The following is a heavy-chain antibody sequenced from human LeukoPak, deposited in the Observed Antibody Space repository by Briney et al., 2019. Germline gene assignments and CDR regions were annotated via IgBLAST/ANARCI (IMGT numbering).Heavy chain of an antibody. J-gene: IGHJ4*02. CDR1: GFTFSSYS. CDR2: ISSSSSYI. CDR3: ASEVAAAGFDY. V-gene: IGHV3-21*01. D-gene: IGHD6-13*01. Sequence: GGSLRLSCAASGFTFSSYSMNWVRQAPGKGLEWVSSISSSSSYIYYADSVKGRFTISRDNAKNSLYLQMNSPRAGDTAVYYCASEVAAAGFDYWGQGTLVTVSS.